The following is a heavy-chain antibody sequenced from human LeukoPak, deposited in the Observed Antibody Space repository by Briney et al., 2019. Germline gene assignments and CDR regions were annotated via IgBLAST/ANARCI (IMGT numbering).Heavy chain of an antibody. V-gene: IGHV3-30*04. D-gene: IGHD3-16*02. Sequence: GGSLRLSCAASGFTFSNYAMHWVRQAPGKGLEWVAVISYDGSNKYYADSVKGRFTISRDNSKNTLYLQMNSLRAEDTAVYYCATNHDYVWGSYRPSGYWGQGTLVTVSS. J-gene: IGHJ4*02. CDR2: ISYDGSNK. CDR3: ATNHDYVWGSYRPSGY. CDR1: GFTFSNYA.